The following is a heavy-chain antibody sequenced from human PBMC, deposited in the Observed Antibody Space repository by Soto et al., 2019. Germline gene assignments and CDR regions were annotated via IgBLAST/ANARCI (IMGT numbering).Heavy chain of an antibody. V-gene: IGHV3-30*18. CDR2: ISYDGSNK. CDR1: GFTFSSYG. CDR3: AKDYQFRKQWLVRHFQH. D-gene: IGHD6-19*01. Sequence: PGGSLRLSCAASGFTFSSYGMHWVRQAPGKGLEWVAVISYDGSNKYYADSVKGRFTISRGNSKNTLYLQMNSLRAEDTAVYYCAKDYQFRKQWLVRHFQHWGQGTLVTSPQ. J-gene: IGHJ1*01.